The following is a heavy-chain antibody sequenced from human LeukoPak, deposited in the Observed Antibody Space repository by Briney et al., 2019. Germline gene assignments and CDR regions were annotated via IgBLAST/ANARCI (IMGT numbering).Heavy chain of an antibody. V-gene: IGHV1-24*01. J-gene: IGHJ5*02. CDR1: EYTLTELS. Sequence: ASVKVSCKVSEYTLTELSMHWVRQAPGKGLEWMGGFDPENGKTIYAQKFQGRVTMTEDTSTDTAYMELSSLRSEDTAVYYCATALVGYCSGGSCYKFDPWGQGTLVTVSS. CDR3: ATALVGYCSGGSCYKFDP. D-gene: IGHD2-15*01. CDR2: FDPENGKT.